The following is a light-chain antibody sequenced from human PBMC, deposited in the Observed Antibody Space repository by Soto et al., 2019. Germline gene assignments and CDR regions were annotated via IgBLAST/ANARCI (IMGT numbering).Light chain of an antibody. CDR3: QSYDSRVSGTYVV. J-gene: IGLJ2*01. Sequence: QSVLTQPPSVSGAPGPRVTISCTGSTSNIGAGYVVHWYQHLPGTPPRLLIYGNTNRPSGVPDPFSGSKSGTSASPAITGSQVEYEDEYYCQSYDSRVSGTYVVFGGGTKLTVL. V-gene: IGLV1-40*01. CDR1: TSNIGAGYV. CDR2: GNT.